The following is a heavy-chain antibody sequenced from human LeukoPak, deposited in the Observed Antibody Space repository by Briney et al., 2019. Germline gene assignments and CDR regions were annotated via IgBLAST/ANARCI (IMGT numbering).Heavy chain of an antibody. Sequence: GGSLRLSCAASGFTVSSNYMSWVRQAPGKGLEWVSVIYSGGSTYYADSVKGRFTISRDNSKNTLYLQMNSLRAEDTAVYYCARLTISKRLDYWGQGTLVTVSS. CDR2: IYSGGST. J-gene: IGHJ4*02. V-gene: IGHV3-66*04. CDR3: ARLTISKRLDY. D-gene: IGHD3-9*01. CDR1: GFTVSSNY.